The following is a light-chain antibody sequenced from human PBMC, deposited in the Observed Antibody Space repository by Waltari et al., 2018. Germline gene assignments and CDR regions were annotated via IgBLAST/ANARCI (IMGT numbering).Light chain of an antibody. CDR2: DVR. V-gene: IGLV2-23*02. CDR3: CSYAGSFTWV. J-gene: IGLJ3*02. Sequence: QSALTQPASVSGSPGQSFTISCTGTSSDVGGYNLVSCYHQHPGKAPKLLIYDVRERPSGVSSRFSGSKSGNTASLTISGIQADDEADYYCCSYAGSFTWVFGGGTKVTVL. CDR1: SSDVGGYNL.